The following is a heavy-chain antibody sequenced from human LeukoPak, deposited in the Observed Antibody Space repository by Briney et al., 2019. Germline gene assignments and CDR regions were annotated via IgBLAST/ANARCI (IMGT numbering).Heavy chain of an antibody. CDR3: TGGFEGDEYSSRGY. V-gene: IGHV3-74*01. Sequence: PGGSLRLSCAASGFTFSRYYMHWVRQAPGKGLVWVSRINSDGSSTTYADSVKGRFTISRDNAKNTLYLQMDSLKVEDTAVYYCTGGFEGDEYSSRGYWGQGNLVTVSS. J-gene: IGHJ4*02. D-gene: IGHD6-13*01. CDR2: INSDGSST. CDR1: GFTFSRYY.